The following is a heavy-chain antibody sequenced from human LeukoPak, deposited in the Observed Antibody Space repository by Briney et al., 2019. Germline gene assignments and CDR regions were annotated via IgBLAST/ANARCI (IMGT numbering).Heavy chain of an antibody. V-gene: IGHV4-30-4*01. CDR2: IYYSGST. Sequence: SETLSLTCTVSGGSISSGDYYWSWIRQPPGKGLEWIGYIYYSGSTYYNPSLKSRVTISVDTSKNQFSLKLSSVTAADTAVYYCARQYCSSTSCYNGIWFDPWGQGTLVTVSS. CDR1: GGSISSGDYY. D-gene: IGHD2-2*02. CDR3: ARQYCSSTSCYNGIWFDP. J-gene: IGHJ5*02.